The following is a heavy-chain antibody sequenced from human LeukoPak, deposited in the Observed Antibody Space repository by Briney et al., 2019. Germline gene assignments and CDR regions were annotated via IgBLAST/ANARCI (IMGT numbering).Heavy chain of an antibody. CDR3: AKGGYSYGYEPYYYYYMDV. V-gene: IGHV3-23*01. J-gene: IGHJ6*03. CDR2: ISGSGGST. D-gene: IGHD5-18*01. Sequence: PGGSLRLSCAASGFTFSSYGMSWVRQAPGKGLEWVSAISGSGGSTYYADSVKGRFTISRDNSKNSLYLQMNSLRTEDTALYYCAKGGYSYGYEPYYYYYMDVWGKGTTVTVSS. CDR1: GFTFSSYG.